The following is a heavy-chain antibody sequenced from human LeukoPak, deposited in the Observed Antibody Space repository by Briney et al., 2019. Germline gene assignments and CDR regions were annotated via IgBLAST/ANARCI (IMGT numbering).Heavy chain of an antibody. V-gene: IGHV3-30*18. CDR3: AKDPDILVIPAAMGFDY. CDR2: ISYDGSNK. J-gene: IGHJ4*02. D-gene: IGHD2-2*01. Sequence: GRSLRLSCAASGFTFSSYGMHWVRQAPGKGLEWVAVISYDGSNKYYADSVKGRFTISRDNSKNTLYLQMNSLRAEDTAVYYCAKDPDILVIPAAMGFDYWGQGTLVTVSS. CDR1: GFTFSSYG.